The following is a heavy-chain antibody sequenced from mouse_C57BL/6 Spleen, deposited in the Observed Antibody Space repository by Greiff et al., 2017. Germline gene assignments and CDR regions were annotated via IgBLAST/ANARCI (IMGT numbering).Heavy chain of an antibody. Sequence: VQLQQSGTELVKPGASVKLSCKASGYTFTSYWMHWVKQRPGQGLEWVGNINPSNGGTNYTEKFKSKATLTVDKSSSTAYLQLSRQTSEDYAVYNCARERQDWVDYWGQGTTLTVSS. CDR2: INPSNGGT. D-gene: IGHD3-2*01. V-gene: IGHV1-53*01. CDR1: GYTFTSYW. J-gene: IGHJ2*01. CDR3: ARERQDWVDY.